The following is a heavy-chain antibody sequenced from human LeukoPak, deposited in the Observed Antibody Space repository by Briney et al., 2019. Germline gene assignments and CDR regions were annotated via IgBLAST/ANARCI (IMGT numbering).Heavy chain of an antibody. CDR1: GFPFNAYW. Sequence: GGSLRLSCAASGFPFNAYWMTWVRQAPGKGLEWVSHINPDGRDTYYVDSVKGRFTISRDNADNSMYMQMNRLRVEDTAVYYCTSWGDTTAEYFQRWGQGTLVPVFS. D-gene: IGHD2-21*02. CDR2: INPDGRDT. J-gene: IGHJ1*01. CDR3: TSWGDTTAEYFQR. V-gene: IGHV3-7*01.